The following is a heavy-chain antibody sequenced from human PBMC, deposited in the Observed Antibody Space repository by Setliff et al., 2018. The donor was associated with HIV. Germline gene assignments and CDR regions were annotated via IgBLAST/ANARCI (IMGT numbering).Heavy chain of an antibody. Sequence: SLTCGVYVGSLRSYYWSWIRQSPGKGLEWIGEINYSGSTNYNPSLKSRVTISIDTSKNQFPLKLSSVTAADTAVYYCARGLDSWSSHVFDMWGQGTMVTVSS. CDR1: VGSLRSYY. CDR2: INYSGST. J-gene: IGHJ3*02. D-gene: IGHD6-6*01. CDR3: ARGLDSWSSHVFDM. V-gene: IGHV4-34*01.